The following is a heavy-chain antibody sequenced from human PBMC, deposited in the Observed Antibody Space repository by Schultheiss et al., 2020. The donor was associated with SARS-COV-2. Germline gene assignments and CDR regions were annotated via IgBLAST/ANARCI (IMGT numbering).Heavy chain of an antibody. Sequence: ASVKVSCKASGYTFTSYDINWVRQATGQGLEWMGWMNPNSGNTGYAQKFQGRVTMTRNTSISTAYMELSSLRSEDTAVYYCARGPRSGLIQLWLISDYWGQGTLVTVSS. CDR1: GYTFTSYD. CDR2: MNPNSGNT. V-gene: IGHV1-8*01. CDR3: ARGPRSGLIQLWLISDY. J-gene: IGHJ4*02. D-gene: IGHD5-18*01.